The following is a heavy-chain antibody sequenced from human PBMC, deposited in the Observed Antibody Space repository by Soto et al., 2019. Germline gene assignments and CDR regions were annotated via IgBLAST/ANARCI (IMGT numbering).Heavy chain of an antibody. Sequence: QVQLVQSGGEVKQPGASVKVSCKTSGYTFTSYGISWVRQAPGQGLEWMGGVSRYNCDIKYVQKFQGRVTLTTDPSTTPDYLGVRSLTSDDTAVYYSARHWIGDLAEWGQGTLVTVPS. V-gene: IGHV1-18*01. J-gene: IGHJ4*02. CDR2: VSRYNCDI. CDR3: ARHWIGDLAE. D-gene: IGHD4-17*01. CDR1: GYTFTSYG.